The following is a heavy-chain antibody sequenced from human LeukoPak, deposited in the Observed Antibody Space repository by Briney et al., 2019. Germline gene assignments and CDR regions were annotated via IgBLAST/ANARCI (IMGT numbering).Heavy chain of an antibody. CDR3: ARGRYYDFWSGYSFFFAY. V-gene: IGHV3-7*01. Sequence: GGPLRHSCAASGFPFSSQWMSWVRQAPGKGREEVANIKQDGGETYYVASVKGRFTISRDNAKNSLYLQMNSLRAEDTAVYYCARGRYYDFWSGYSFFFAYWGQGTLVTVSS. CDR1: GFPFSSQW. CDR2: IKQDGGET. D-gene: IGHD3-3*01. J-gene: IGHJ4*02.